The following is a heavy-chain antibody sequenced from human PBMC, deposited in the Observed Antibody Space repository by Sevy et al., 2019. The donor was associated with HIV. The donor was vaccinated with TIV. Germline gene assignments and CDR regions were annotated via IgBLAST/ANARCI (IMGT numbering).Heavy chain of an antibody. CDR1: GYTFTGYY. CDR2: INPNSGGT. V-gene: IGHV1-2*06. J-gene: IGHJ4*02. D-gene: IGHD2-15*01. Sequence: ASVKVSCKASGYTFTGYYMHWVRQAPGQGLEWMGRINPNSGGTNYAQKFQGRVTMTSDTSISTAYMELSRLRSDDTAVYYCAREEVVVAAADYWGQGTLVTVSS. CDR3: AREEVVVAAADY.